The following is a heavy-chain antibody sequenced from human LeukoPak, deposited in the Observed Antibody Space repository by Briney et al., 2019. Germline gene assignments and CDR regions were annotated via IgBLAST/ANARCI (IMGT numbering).Heavy chain of an antibody. J-gene: IGHJ4*02. D-gene: IGHD3-3*01. CDR2: ILYDGSNK. V-gene: IGHV3-30*03. Sequence: GGSLRLSCAASGFTFSSYGMHWVRQAPGKGLEWVAVILYDGSNKYYADSVKGRFTISRDNSKNTLFLQMNSLRAEDTAVYYCARGVGYDFWSGYYPFFDYWGQGTLVTVSS. CDR1: GFTFSSYG. CDR3: ARGVGYDFWSGYYPFFDY.